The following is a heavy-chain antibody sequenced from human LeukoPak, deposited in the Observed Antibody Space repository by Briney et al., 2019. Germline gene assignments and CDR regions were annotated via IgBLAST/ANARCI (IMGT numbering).Heavy chain of an antibody. CDR2: IKSDGSSI. V-gene: IGHV3-74*03. D-gene: IGHD4-23*01. CDR1: GFTFSTYW. J-gene: IGHJ4*02. Sequence: PGGSLRLSCAASGFTFSTYWMHWVRQAPGKGLVWVSRIKSDGSSIMYADSVRGRFTISRDNAKNTLYLQMNSLRAEDMAVYYCARDLDYGGRSNFDHWGQGTLVTVSS. CDR3: ARDLDYGGRSNFDH.